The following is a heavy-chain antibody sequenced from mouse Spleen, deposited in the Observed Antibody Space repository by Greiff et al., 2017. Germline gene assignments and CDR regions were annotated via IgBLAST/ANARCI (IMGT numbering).Heavy chain of an antibody. D-gene: IGHD2-12*01. CDR3: ARESYYSFPAFDY. CDR2: INPYNGGT. CDR1: GYTFTDYN. J-gene: IGHJ2*01. V-gene: IGHV1-18*01. Sequence: EVQLVESGPELVKPGASVKIPCKASGYTFTDYNMDWVKQSHGKSLEWIGDINPYNGGTSYNQKFKGKATLTVDKSSSTAYMELNSLTSEDSAVYYCARESYYSFPAFDYWGQGTTLTVSS.